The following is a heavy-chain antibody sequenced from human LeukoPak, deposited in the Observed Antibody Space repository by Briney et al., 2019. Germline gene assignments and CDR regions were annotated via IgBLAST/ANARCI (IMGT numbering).Heavy chain of an antibody. CDR3: ARDLGAYYDSGGYFDY. CDR2: IYTSGST. J-gene: IGHJ4*02. D-gene: IGHD3-22*01. Sequence: PSETLSLTCTVSGGSISSHYWSWIRQPAGKGLEWIGRIYTSGSTNYNPSLKSRVTMSVDTSKNQFSLKLSSVTAADTAVYYCARDLGAYYDSGGYFDYRGQGTLVTVSS. CDR1: GGSISSHY. V-gene: IGHV4-4*07.